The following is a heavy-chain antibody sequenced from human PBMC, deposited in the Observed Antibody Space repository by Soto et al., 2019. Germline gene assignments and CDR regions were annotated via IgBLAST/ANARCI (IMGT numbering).Heavy chain of an antibody. CDR3: SRNIDYAFDI. D-gene: IGHD2-15*01. V-gene: IGHV3-73*01. J-gene: IGHJ3*02. CDR1: GFTFSGSV. CDR2: IRSKADSYAT. Sequence: EVQLVESGGGLVQPGGSLKLSCAASGFTFSGSVMYWVRQTSGKGLEWVGRIRSKADSYATAYAASVKGRFTISRDDSKNTVYLQMNILKTEDTAVYYCSRNIDYAFDIWGQGTMVTVSS.